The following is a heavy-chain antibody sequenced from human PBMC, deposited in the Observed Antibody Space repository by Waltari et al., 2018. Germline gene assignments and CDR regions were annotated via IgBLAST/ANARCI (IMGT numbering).Heavy chain of an antibody. CDR2: ISSSSSTI. J-gene: IGHJ2*01. V-gene: IGHV3-48*04. Sequence: EVQLVESGGGLVQPGGSLRLSCAASGFTFSSYSMNWVRQAPGKGLEWVSYISSSSSTIYYADSVKGRFTISRDNAKNSLYLQMNSLRAEDTAVYYCAREDCSSTSCYWYFDLWGRGTLVTVSS. CDR3: AREDCSSTSCYWYFDL. CDR1: GFTFSSYS. D-gene: IGHD2-2*01.